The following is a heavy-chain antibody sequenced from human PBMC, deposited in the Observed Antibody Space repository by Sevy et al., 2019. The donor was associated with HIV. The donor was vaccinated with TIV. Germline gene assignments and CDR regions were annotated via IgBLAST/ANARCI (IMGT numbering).Heavy chain of an antibody. D-gene: IGHD6-19*01. CDR2: ITPSGDTI. V-gene: IGHV3-11*01. CDR1: GFTFSDYY. CDR3: AREGRGYSSGWPH. J-gene: IGHJ4*02. Sequence: GGSLRLSCAASGFTFSDYYMSWVRQAPGKGLEWVSYITPSGDTIYYADSVKGRFTVSRANAKKSLYMQMNTLRAEDTAVYYCAREGRGYSSGWPHWGQGTLVTVSS.